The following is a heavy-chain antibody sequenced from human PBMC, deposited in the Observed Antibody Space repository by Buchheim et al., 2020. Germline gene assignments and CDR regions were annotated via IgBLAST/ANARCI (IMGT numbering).Heavy chain of an antibody. V-gene: IGHV3-23*04. Sequence: EVQLVESGGGLVQPGGSLRLSCAASGFTFSSYAMSWVRQAPGKGLEWVSAISGSGGSTYYADSVKGRFTISRDNSKNTLYLQMNSLRAENTAVYYCAKEWMATTSLWGYQNRETDYWGQGTL. D-gene: IGHD5-12*01. J-gene: IGHJ4*02. CDR2: ISGSGGST. CDR1: GFTFSSYA. CDR3: AKEWMATTSLWGYQNRETDY.